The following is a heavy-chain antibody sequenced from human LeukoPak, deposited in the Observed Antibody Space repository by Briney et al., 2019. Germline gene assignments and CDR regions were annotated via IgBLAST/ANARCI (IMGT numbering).Heavy chain of an antibody. J-gene: IGHJ5*02. Sequence: GGSLRLSCAASGFTFSSYAMSWVRQAPGRGLEWVSGISGSGSSTYYAGSMKGRFTISRDNSKNTLYLQMNSLRAEDTAVYYCAKGHDDISTGRWFDPWGQGTLVTVSS. CDR3: AKGHDDISTGRWFDP. CDR2: ISGSGSST. D-gene: IGHD3-9*01. CDR1: GFTFSSYA. V-gene: IGHV3-23*01.